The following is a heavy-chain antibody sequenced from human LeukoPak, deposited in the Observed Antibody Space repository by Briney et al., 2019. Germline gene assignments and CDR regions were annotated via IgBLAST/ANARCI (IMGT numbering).Heavy chain of an antibody. CDR1: GYFMSIGYY. CDR3: AGRTAAAGSDWFDP. J-gene: IGHJ5*02. V-gene: IGHV4-38-2*02. Sequence: PAETLSLPCSVSGYFMSIGYYWGWLGQPPGTGLEWIGSIYHSGSTYYNPSLKSPITISVDTSKNQFSLKLSSVTAADTAVYYCAGRTAAAGSDWFDPWGQGTPVTVSS. D-gene: IGHD6-13*01. CDR2: IYHSGST.